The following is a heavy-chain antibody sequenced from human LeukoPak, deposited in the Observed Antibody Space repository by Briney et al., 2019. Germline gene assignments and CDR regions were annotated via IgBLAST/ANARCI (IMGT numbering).Heavy chain of an antibody. CDR3: VRIPNSANFPNWFDP. J-gene: IGHJ5*02. CDR1: GFTFSSST. D-gene: IGHD4/OR15-4a*01. V-gene: IGHV3-21*01. CDR2: ISSSSDYI. Sequence: GGSLRLSCAASGFTFSSSTMNWVRRAPGKGLEWVSSISSSSDYIYYADSVKGRFTISRDNAKNSLYLQMNSLRAENTAVYYCVRIPNSANFPNWFDPWGQGTLVTVSS.